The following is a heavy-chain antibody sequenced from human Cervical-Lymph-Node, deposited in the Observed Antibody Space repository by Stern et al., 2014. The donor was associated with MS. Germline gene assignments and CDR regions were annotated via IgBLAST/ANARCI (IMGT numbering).Heavy chain of an antibody. CDR2: IYPDDSDT. Sequence: EVQLVQSGAEVKKPGESLTISCKGFGYSFNIYWIAWVRQRPGTGLEWMGIIYPDDSDTGYSPSFQGQVTFSVDKSISTAYLQWSSLKPSDTATYFCARRGMDVWGQGTSVTVSS. J-gene: IGHJ6*02. V-gene: IGHV5-51*01. CDR3: ARRGMDV. CDR1: GYSFNIYW.